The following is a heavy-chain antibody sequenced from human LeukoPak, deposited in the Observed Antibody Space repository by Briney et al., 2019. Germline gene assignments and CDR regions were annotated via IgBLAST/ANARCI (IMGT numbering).Heavy chain of an antibody. Sequence: GGSLRLSCAASGFTFSSYAMSWVRQAPGKGLEWVSIISGSGGVTYYADSVKGRFTISRDNSKNTLYLQMNSLRAEDTAVYYCAKDGYYYDSSAYYVIYYFDSWGQGTLVTVSS. CDR3: AKDGYYYDSSAYYVIYYFDS. J-gene: IGHJ4*02. CDR1: GFTFSSYA. CDR2: ISGSGGVT. V-gene: IGHV3-23*01. D-gene: IGHD3-22*01.